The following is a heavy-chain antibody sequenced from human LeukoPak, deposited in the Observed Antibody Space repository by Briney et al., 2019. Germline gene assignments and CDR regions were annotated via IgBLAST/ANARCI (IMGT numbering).Heavy chain of an antibody. Sequence: PGGSLRLSCAASGFTFDDYGMSWVRQAPGKGLEWVSGINWNGGSTGYADSVKGRFTISRDNAKNSLYLQMNSLRAEDMALYYCARKLKYSSGWYRIPGSSGYYMDVWGKGTTVTVSS. V-gene: IGHV3-20*04. D-gene: IGHD6-19*01. CDR2: INWNGGST. CDR1: GFTFDDYG. J-gene: IGHJ6*03. CDR3: ARKLKYSSGWYRIPGSSGYYMDV.